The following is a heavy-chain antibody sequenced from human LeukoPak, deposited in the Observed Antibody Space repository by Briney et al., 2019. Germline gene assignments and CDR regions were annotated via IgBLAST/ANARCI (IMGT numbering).Heavy chain of an antibody. D-gene: IGHD4-23*01. CDR1: GFTFSSHW. V-gene: IGHV3-74*01. J-gene: IGHJ4*02. CDR2: ISSDGSRT. CDR3: ARDGGIRPPDY. Sequence: PGGSLRLSCAASGFTFSSHWMHWVRQAPGKGLVWVSRISSDGSRTSYADSVKGRFTISRDNDKNTLYLQMNSLRAEDTAVYYCARDGGIRPPDYWGQGTLVTVSS.